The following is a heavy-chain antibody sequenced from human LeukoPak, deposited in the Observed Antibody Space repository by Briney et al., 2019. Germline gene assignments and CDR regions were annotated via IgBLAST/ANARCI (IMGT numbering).Heavy chain of an antibody. Sequence: SETLSLTCTVSGRPISTSSYYWGWIRQPPAKGLEWIGTIHYSGRTYYNPSLKSRVTISVDTSKNQFSLKMSSVTAADTAMYYCARNSGNYLGWFDPWGQGTLVTVSS. D-gene: IGHD1-26*01. J-gene: IGHJ5*02. CDR2: IHYSGRT. CDR1: GRPISTSSYY. V-gene: IGHV4-39*01. CDR3: ARNSGNYLGWFDP.